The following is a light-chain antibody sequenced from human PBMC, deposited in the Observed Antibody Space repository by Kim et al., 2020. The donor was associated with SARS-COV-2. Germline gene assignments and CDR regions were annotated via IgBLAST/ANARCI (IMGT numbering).Light chain of an antibody. Sequence: VKLTCTLSRGHSSYAIAWHQQQPEKGPRYLMKLNSDGSHRKGDGIPDRFSGSSSGAERYLTISSLQSEDEADYYCQTWGTGIQGVFGGGTQLTVL. V-gene: IGLV4-69*01. CDR2: LNSDGSH. J-gene: IGLJ3*02. CDR1: RGHSSYA. CDR3: QTWGTGIQGV.